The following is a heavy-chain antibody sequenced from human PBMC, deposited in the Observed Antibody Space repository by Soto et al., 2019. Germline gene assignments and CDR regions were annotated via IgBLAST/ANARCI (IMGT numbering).Heavy chain of an antibody. CDR2: IKQDGSEK. Sequence: EVQLMESGAGLVQPGGSLRLSCAGSGFTFSSYWMNWVRQAPGKGLEWVANIKQDGSEKYYVDSVKGRFSISRDNAQNSMYLQMNSLRAEDTAVYYCAGGTGWLIDYWGQGTLVTVSS. CDR3: AGGTGWLIDY. CDR1: GFTFSSYW. V-gene: IGHV3-7*04. J-gene: IGHJ4*02. D-gene: IGHD6-19*01.